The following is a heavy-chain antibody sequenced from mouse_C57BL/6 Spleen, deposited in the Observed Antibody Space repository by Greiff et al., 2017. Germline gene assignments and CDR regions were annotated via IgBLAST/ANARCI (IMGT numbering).Heavy chain of an antibody. CDR2: IDPYNGDT. CDR1: GYSFTGYF. J-gene: IGHJ2*01. Sequence: VHVKQSGPELVKPGDSVKISCKASGYSFTGYFMNWVMQSHGKSLEWIGRIDPYNGDTFYNQKFKGKATLTVDKSSSTAHMELRSLTSEDSAVYYCALITTVVAPFDYWGQGTTLTVSS. D-gene: IGHD1-1*01. V-gene: IGHV1-20*01. CDR3: ALITTVVAPFDY.